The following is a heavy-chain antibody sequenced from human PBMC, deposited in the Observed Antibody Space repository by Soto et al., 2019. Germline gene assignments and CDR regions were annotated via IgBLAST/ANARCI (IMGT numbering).Heavy chain of an antibody. CDR3: ARAEGCSSTSCYLYYYYYYGMDV. J-gene: IGHJ6*02. D-gene: IGHD2-2*01. CDR2: IKQDGGEK. V-gene: IGHV3-7*01. Sequence: GGSLRLSCAASGFTFSSYWMSWVRQAPGKGLEWVANIKQDGGEKYYVDSVKGRFTISRDNAKNSLYLQMNSLRAEDTAVYYCARAEGCSSTSCYLYYYYYYGMDVWGQGTTVTVSS. CDR1: GFTFSSYW.